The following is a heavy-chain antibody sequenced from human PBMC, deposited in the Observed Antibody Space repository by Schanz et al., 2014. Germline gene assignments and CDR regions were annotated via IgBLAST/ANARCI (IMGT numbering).Heavy chain of an antibody. V-gene: IGHV1-18*01. CDR3: AKAEYDILTDSYSRLDP. Sequence: QIQLVQSGPEVKKPGATVKVSCKASGYTFTSYGISWVRQAPGQGLEWMGWISVYNHNKEYDQKFQGRVTMTTDTSTSTAYMALTDLRSDDTAVYYCAKAEYDILTDSYSRLDPWGQGTLVTVSS. CDR1: GYTFTSYG. CDR2: ISVYNHNK. J-gene: IGHJ5*02. D-gene: IGHD3-9*01.